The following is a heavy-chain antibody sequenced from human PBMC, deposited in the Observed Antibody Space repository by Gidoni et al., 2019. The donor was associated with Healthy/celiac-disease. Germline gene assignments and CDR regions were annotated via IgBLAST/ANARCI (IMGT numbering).Heavy chain of an antibody. CDR1: GYPLTDYH. V-gene: IGHV1-2*02. CDR2: INPNSGGT. Sequence: QVQLVQSGAEVKKPGASVKVSCKASGYPLTDYHMHWVRQAPGQGLEWMGWINPNSGGTNYAQNFQGRVTMTRDTSISTAYMDLSRLRSDDTAVYYCARGWRSFDAFDIWGQGTMVTVSS. J-gene: IGHJ3*02. CDR3: ARGWRSFDAFDI. D-gene: IGHD1-26*01.